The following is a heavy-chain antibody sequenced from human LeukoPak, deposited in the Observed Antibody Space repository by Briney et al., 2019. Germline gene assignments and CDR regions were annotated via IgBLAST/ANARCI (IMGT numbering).Heavy chain of an antibody. CDR1: GFTFSSYS. D-gene: IGHD6-13*01. CDR2: IISSSSYI. J-gene: IGHJ4*02. V-gene: IGHV3-21*01. CDR3: ARDTGIAAAGCFDY. Sequence: GGSLRLSCAASGFTFSSYSMNWVRQAPGKGLEWASSIISSSSYIYYADSVKGRFTISRDNAKNSLYLQMNSLRAEDTAVYYCARDTGIAAAGCFDYWGQGTLVTVSS.